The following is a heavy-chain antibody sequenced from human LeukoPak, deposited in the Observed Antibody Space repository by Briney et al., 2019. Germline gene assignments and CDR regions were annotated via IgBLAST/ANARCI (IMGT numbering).Heavy chain of an antibody. V-gene: IGHV3-33*01. Sequence: PGGSLRLSCAASGFIFSDYGMQWVRQAPGKGLEWVAVIWFDGSNKYYADSVKGRFTISRDNSKNTLYLRMNSLRAEDTAVYYCARFHAEAFDYWGQGTLVTVFS. J-gene: IGHJ4*02. CDR3: ARFHAEAFDY. CDR1: GFIFSDYG. CDR2: IWFDGSNK.